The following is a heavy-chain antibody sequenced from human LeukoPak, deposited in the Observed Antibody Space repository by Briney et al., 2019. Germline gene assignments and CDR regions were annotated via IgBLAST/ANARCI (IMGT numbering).Heavy chain of an antibody. CDR3: ARGADFWSGYNDY. D-gene: IGHD3-3*01. CDR2: VNPNGGDT. V-gene: IGHV1-2*02. CDR1: GYGFAGYH. J-gene: IGHJ4*02. Sequence: ASVKVSCKSSGYGFAGYHMHWVRQAPGQGLERMGWVNPNGGDTNYAQKFQGRVTMTRDASVSTAYMELSGLRSDDTAVYYCARGADFWSGYNDYWGQGTLVSVSS.